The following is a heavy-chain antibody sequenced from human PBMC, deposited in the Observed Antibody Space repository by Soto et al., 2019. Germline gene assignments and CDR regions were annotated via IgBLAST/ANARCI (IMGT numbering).Heavy chain of an antibody. V-gene: IGHV1-46*01. Sequence: ASVKVSCKASGYTFINYYIHWVRQAPGQGLEWMAIINPMGGSTDYAQEFQGRVTLTSDTSTSTVYMELSSLRFEDTALFYCARDLAAGDLWGQGTLVTVSS. CDR1: GYTFINYY. J-gene: IGHJ5*02. CDR3: ARDLAAGDL. D-gene: IGHD6-13*01. CDR2: INPMGGST.